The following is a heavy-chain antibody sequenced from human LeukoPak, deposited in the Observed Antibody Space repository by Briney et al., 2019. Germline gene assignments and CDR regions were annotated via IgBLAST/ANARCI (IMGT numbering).Heavy chain of an antibody. V-gene: IGHV1-18*01. CDR2: ISAYNGNT. CDR3: ARAVVTTVKCFDY. Sequence: GSVKVSCKASGYTFTSYGISWVRQAPGQGLEGMAWISAYNGNTNYAQTLQGRVTMTTDTSTSTAYVELRSLRSDDTAVYYCARAVVTTVKCFDYWGQGTLVTVSS. D-gene: IGHD4-17*01. CDR1: GYTFTSYG. J-gene: IGHJ4*02.